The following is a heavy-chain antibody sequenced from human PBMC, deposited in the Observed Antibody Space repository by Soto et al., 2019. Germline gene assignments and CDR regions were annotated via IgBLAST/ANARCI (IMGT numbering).Heavy chain of an antibody. J-gene: IGHJ4*02. Sequence: GGSLRLSCAASGFTFSSYSMNWVRQAPGKGLEWVSYISSSSSTIYYADSVKGRFTISRDNAKNSLYLQMNSLRAEDTAVYYCAREGTFGGVIVLGALDYWGQGTLVTVPQ. D-gene: IGHD3-16*02. CDR2: ISSSSSTI. CDR1: GFTFSSYS. V-gene: IGHV3-48*01. CDR3: AREGTFGGVIVLGALDY.